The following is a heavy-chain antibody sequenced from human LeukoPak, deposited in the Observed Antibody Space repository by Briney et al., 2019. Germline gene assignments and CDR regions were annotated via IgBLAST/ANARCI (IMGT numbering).Heavy chain of an antibody. J-gene: IGHJ4*02. CDR3: ARGGRITMIFDY. CDR2: ISSSGSTI. V-gene: IGHV3-48*03. D-gene: IGHD3-22*01. Sequence: PGGSLRLSCAASGFTFSSYEMNWVRQAPGKGLEWASYISSSGSTIYYADSVKGRFTISRDNAKNSLYLQMNGLRAEDTAVYYCARGGRITMIFDYWGQGTLVTVSS. CDR1: GFTFSSYE.